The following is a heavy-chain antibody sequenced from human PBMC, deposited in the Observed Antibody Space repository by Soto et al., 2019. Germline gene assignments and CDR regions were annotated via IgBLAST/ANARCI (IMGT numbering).Heavy chain of an antibody. V-gene: IGHV1-69*06. Sequence: SVKVSCKASGGSLGTNPISWVRQAPGQGLEWMGGTGSGTGPGNHAQKFQGRLTVTADKSTSTVYMELTNLSSEDTAVYYCARRDSGGFYRFFDSWGQGTLVTVSS. D-gene: IGHD2-15*01. CDR1: GGSLGTNP. CDR3: ARRDSGGFYRFFDS. J-gene: IGHJ4*02. CDR2: TGSGTGPG.